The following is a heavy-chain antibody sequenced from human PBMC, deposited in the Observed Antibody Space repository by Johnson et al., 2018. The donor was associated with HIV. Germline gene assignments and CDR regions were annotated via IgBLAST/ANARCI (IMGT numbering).Heavy chain of an antibody. CDR2: IRYDGSNK. J-gene: IGHJ3*01. Sequence: QVQLVESGGGVVQPGGSLRLSCAASGLTFSSYGMHWVHQAPGKGLEWVAFIRYDGSNKNYADSVKGRFTISRDNSKNTLYLQMNSLRAEDTAVYYCAKDWGPRLGYYDSSGYYWAFDVWGQGTMVTVSS. CDR3: AKDWGPRLGYYDSSGYYWAFDV. D-gene: IGHD3-22*01. V-gene: IGHV3-30*02. CDR1: GLTFSSYG.